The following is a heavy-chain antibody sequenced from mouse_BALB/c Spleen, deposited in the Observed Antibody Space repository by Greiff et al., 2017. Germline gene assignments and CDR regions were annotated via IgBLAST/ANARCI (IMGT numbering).Heavy chain of an antibody. D-gene: IGHD1-1*01. CDR2: ISDGGSYT. V-gene: IGHV5-4*02. J-gene: IGHJ2*01. CDR3: ARDGSSYGAMDY. Sequence: EVKVVESGGGLVKPGGSLKLSCAASGFTFSDYYMYWVRQTPEKRLEWVATISDGGSYTYYPDSVKGRFTISRDNAKNNLYLQMSSLKSEDTAMYYCARDGSSYGAMDYWGQGTTLTVSS. CDR1: GFTFSDYY.